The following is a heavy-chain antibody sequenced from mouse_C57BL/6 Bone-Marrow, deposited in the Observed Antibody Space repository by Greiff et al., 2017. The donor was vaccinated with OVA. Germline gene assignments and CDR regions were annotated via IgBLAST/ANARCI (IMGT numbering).Heavy chain of an antibody. CDR1: GFTFSSYA. CDR3: TGVPIYDGYYVRDMDY. Sequence: EVQLQESGEGLVKPGGSLKLSCAASGFTFSSYAMSWVRQTPEKGLEWVAYISSGGDYINYADTVKGRFTISRDNAMNTLYLQMRSLQSEDTAMYYCTGVPIYDGYYVRDMDYWDQGTSVTDSS. J-gene: IGHJ4*01. CDR2: ISSGGDYI. D-gene: IGHD2-3*01. V-gene: IGHV5-9-1*02.